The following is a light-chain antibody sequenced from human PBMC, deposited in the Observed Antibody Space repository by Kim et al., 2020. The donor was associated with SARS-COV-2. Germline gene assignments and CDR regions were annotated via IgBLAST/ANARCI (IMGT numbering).Light chain of an antibody. CDR3: HQYGSTHT. CDR1: QSVSSSY. CDR2: GAS. J-gene: IGKJ2*01. V-gene: IGKV3-20*01. Sequence: EIVLTQSPGTLSLSPGERASLSCRASQSVSSSYLGWYQQKPGQAPRLLIHGASSRATGIPDRFSGSGSGTDFTLTISRLEPEDVAVYYCHQYGSTHTFGQGTKLEIK.